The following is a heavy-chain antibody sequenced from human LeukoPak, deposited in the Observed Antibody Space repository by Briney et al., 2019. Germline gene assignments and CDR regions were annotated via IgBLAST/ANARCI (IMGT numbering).Heavy chain of an antibody. D-gene: IGHD6-13*01. CDR1: GYIFTGYY. J-gene: IGHJ4*02. Sequence: ASVKVSCKASGYIFTGYYINWVRQAPGQGLEWMGWISAYNGNTNYAQKLQGRVTMTTDASTSTAYMELRSLRSDDTAVYYCARDQYSSSWSPFDYWGQGTLVTVSS. CDR3: ARDQYSSSWSPFDY. V-gene: IGHV1-18*04. CDR2: ISAYNGNT.